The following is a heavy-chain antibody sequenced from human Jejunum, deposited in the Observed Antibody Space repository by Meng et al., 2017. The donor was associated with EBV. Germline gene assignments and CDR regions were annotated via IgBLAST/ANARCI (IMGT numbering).Heavy chain of an antibody. CDR2: ITGGGGGT. V-gene: IGHV3-23*04. CDR1: GFTFSSYD. J-gene: IGHJ4*02. CDR3: ANTYNFQY. Sequence: VQLVESGGGLVQPGGSLRLSCAASGFTFSSYDLSWVHQAPGKGLEWVSSITGGGGGTYYADSVKGRFTVSRDNSKNTLYLQLNSLRADDTAIYYCANTYNFQYWGQGTLVTVSS. D-gene: IGHD4-11*01.